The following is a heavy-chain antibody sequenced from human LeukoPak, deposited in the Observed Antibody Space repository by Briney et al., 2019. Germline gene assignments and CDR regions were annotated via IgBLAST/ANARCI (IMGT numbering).Heavy chain of an antibody. CDR2: ISGSGGST. D-gene: IGHD3-16*01. J-gene: IGHJ4*02. CDR3: AKSGVSGRGIWYFDY. Sequence: GGSLRLSCAASGFTFSSYAMSWVRQAPGKGLEWVSAISGSGGSTYYADSVKGRFTISRDNSKNTLYLQMNSLRAEDTAVYYCAKSGVSGRGIWYFDYWGQGTLVTVSS. V-gene: IGHV3-23*01. CDR1: GFTFSSYA.